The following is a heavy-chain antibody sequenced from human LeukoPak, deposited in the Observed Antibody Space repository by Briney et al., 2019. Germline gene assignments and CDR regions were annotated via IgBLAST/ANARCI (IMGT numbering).Heavy chain of an antibody. CDR1: GFTFSSYG. Sequence: PGGSLRLSCAASGFTFSSYGMHCVRQAPGKGLEWAAVISYDGSNKYYADSVKGLFTISRDNSKNTLYLQMNRLRAEDTAVYYCAKSKGFGDSNYYGMDVWGKGTTVTVSS. CDR2: ISYDGSNK. J-gene: IGHJ6*04. CDR3: AKSKGFGDSNYYGMDV. D-gene: IGHD3-10*01. V-gene: IGHV3-30*18.